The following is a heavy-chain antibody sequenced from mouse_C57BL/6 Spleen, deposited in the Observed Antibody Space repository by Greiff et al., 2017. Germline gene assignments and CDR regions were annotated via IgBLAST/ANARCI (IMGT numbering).Heavy chain of an antibody. Sequence: QVQLQQSGAELVRPGTSVKMSCKASGYTFTNYWTGWAKQRPGHGLEWIGDIYPGGGYTNYNEKFKGKATLTADKSSSTAYMQFSSLTSEDSAIYYCARGGLPYYFDYWGQGTTLTVSS. J-gene: IGHJ2*01. CDR2: IYPGGGYT. D-gene: IGHD2-4*01. CDR1: GYTFTNYW. V-gene: IGHV1-63*01. CDR3: ARGGLPYYFDY.